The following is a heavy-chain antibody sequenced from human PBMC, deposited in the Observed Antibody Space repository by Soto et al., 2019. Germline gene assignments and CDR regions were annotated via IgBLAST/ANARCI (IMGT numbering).Heavy chain of an antibody. CDR2: ISGSGGST. D-gene: IGHD6-6*01. Sequence: GGSLRLSCAASGFTFSSYAMSWVRQAPGKGLEWVSAISGSGGSTYYADSVKGRFTISRDNSKNTLYLQMNSLRAEDTPVYYCAKDERQLVLSPHVDAFDIWGQGTMVTVSS. CDR3: AKDERQLVLSPHVDAFDI. V-gene: IGHV3-23*01. J-gene: IGHJ3*02. CDR1: GFTFSSYA.